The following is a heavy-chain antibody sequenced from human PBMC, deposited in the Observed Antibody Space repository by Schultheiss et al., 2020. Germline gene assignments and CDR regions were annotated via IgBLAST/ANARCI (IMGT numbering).Heavy chain of an antibody. CDR1: GGSISSSSYY. V-gene: IGHV4-39*07. Sequence: SETLSLTCTVSGGSISSSSYYWGWIRQPPGKGLEWIGYIYYSGSTYYNPSLKSRVTISVDTSKNQFSLKLSSVTAADTAVYYCARIVVVPATDHYYYYYGMDVWGQGTTVTVSS. D-gene: IGHD2-2*01. J-gene: IGHJ6*02. CDR2: IYYSGST. CDR3: ARIVVVPATDHYYYYYGMDV.